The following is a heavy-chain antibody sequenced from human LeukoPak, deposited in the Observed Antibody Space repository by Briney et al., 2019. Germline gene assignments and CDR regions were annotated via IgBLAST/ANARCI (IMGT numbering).Heavy chain of an antibody. D-gene: IGHD4-17*01. Sequence: PGGSLRLSCAASGFTFSSYSMTWVRQAPGKGLEWVSSISSSSSYIYYADSVKGRFTISRDNAKNSLYLQMNSLRAEDTAVYYCARDPSYGDDTYYFDYWGQGTLVTVSS. CDR2: ISSSSSYI. CDR3: ARDPSYGDDTYYFDY. V-gene: IGHV3-21*01. J-gene: IGHJ4*02. CDR1: GFTFSSYS.